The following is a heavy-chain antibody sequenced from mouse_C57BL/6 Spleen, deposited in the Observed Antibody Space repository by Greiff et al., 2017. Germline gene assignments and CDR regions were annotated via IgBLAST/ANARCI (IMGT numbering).Heavy chain of an antibody. CDR3: TRDLYYYGSSLHWYFDV. CDR2: ISSGGDYI. Sequence: EVQVVESGEGLVKPGGSLKLSCAASGFTFSSYAMSWVRQTPEKRLEWVAYISSGGDYIYYADTVKGRFTISRDNARNTLYLQMSSLKSEDTAMYYCTRDLYYYGSSLHWYFDVWGTGTTVTVSS. CDR1: GFTFSSYA. V-gene: IGHV5-9-1*02. J-gene: IGHJ1*03. D-gene: IGHD1-1*01.